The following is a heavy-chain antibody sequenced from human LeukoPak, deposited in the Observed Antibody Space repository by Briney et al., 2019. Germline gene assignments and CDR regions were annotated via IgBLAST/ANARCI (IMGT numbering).Heavy chain of an antibody. CDR3: ARRPLMLGAPEYYFDY. J-gene: IGHJ4*02. D-gene: IGHD1-26*01. CDR2: VYPGDSDS. V-gene: IGHV5-51*01. CDR1: GYSFTSYW. Sequence: GESLKISCKGSGYSFTSYWIGWVRQMPGKGLEWMGIVYPGDSDSRYSPSFQGQVTISADKSINTAYLQWSSLKASDTAMYYCARRPLMLGAPEYYFDYWGQGTLVTVSS.